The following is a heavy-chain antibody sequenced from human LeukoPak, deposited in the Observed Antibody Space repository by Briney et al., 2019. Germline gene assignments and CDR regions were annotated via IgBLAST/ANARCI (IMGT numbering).Heavy chain of an antibody. CDR2: ISGSGHDI. CDR3: TRDPRHFDS. CDR1: GFTFSDSY. D-gene: IGHD6-6*01. V-gene: IGHV3-11*04. Sequence: KPGGSLRLSCAASGFTFSDSYMTWVRQAPGKGVEWVAYISGSGHDINYSDSVKGRFTISRDNAENSLYLQMSSLRVEDTAVYYCTRDPRHFDSCGQGTLVTVSS. J-gene: IGHJ5*01.